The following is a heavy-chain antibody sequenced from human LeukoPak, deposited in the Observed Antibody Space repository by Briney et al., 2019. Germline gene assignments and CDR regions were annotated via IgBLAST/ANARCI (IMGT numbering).Heavy chain of an antibody. D-gene: IGHD3-3*01. CDR3: ARTGPSRSGYRYYYYYMDV. J-gene: IGHJ6*03. CDR1: GFTFSSYA. Sequence: GGSLRLSCAASGFTFSSYAMSWVRQAPGKGLEWVSVISGSGGSTYYADSVKGRFTISRDNSKNTLYLQMNSLRAEDTALYHCARTGPSRSGYRYYYYYMDVWGKGTTVTVSS. V-gene: IGHV3-23*01. CDR2: ISGSGGST.